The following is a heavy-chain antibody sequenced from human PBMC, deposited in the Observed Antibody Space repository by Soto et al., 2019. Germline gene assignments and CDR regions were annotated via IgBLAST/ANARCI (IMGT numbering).Heavy chain of an antibody. Sequence: GGSLRLSCVTSAFSLTSCSMSWVRQTPGKGLEWVSALSRSGAATYYADSVKGRFTISRDTSTNTLYLQMSNLRAEDTAIYYCAKGEMATIRNSFDPWGQGTLVTVSS. CDR3: AKGEMATIRNSFDP. V-gene: IGHV3-23*01. J-gene: IGHJ5*02. D-gene: IGHD5-12*01. CDR2: LSRSGAAT. CDR1: AFSLTSCS.